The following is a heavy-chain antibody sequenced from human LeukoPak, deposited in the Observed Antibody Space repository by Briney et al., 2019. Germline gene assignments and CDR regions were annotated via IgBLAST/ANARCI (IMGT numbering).Heavy chain of an antibody. CDR3: AVCITTEVLDI. Sequence: GGSLRLSCAASGFTVSSNYMSWVRQAPGKGLEWVSVIYSGGSTYYSASVKSGFSIFTDNSKNPLYHQMNSLKAEDTAVYYCAVCITTEVLDIWRQGTMVSVRS. J-gene: IGHJ3*02. D-gene: IGHD3-10*01. CDR2: IYSGGST. CDR1: GFTVSSNY. V-gene: IGHV3-53*01.